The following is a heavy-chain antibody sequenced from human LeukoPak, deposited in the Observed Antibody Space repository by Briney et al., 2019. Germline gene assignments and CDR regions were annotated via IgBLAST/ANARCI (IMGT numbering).Heavy chain of an antibody. V-gene: IGHV1-8*01. CDR3: VRDGEGVAISVNYWFDP. J-gene: IGHJ5*02. CDR1: GFMFTKYV. D-gene: IGHD3-10*01. CDR2: MNPNTGST. Sequence: ASVNVSGKASGFMFTKYVINWVRQASGHWLECMVWMNPNTGSTGYAQTFQGRVTMTRDTATSTAYMELRGLRSEDTAVYYCVRDGEGVAISVNYWFDPWGQGTLVTVSS.